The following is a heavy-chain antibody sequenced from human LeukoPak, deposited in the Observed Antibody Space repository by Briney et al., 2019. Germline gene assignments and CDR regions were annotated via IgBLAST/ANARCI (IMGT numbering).Heavy chain of an antibody. Sequence: SETLSLTCAVYGGSFSGYYWSWIRQPPGKWLEWIGEINHSGGTNYNPSLKSRVTISVDTSKNQFSLKLSSVTAADTAVFYCARWDYYDTSGYYGDAFDIWGQGTMVTVSS. CDR1: GGSFSGYY. D-gene: IGHD3-22*01. V-gene: IGHV4-34*01. CDR2: INHSGGT. J-gene: IGHJ3*02. CDR3: ARWDYYDTSGYYGDAFDI.